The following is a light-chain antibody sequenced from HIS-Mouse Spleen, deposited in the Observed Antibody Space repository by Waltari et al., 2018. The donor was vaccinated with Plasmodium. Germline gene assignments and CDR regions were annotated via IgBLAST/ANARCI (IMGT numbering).Light chain of an antibody. CDR3: AAWDDSLRV. V-gene: IGLV1-47*01. CDR1: SPNTGSNY. Sequence: QSVLTQPPSASGTPGQRVPLSCSGRSPNTGSNYVYWYQQLPGTAPKPRIYRNNQRPSGVPDRFSGSKSGTSASLAISGLRSEDEADYYCAAWDDSLRVFGGGTKLTVL. J-gene: IGLJ3*02. CDR2: RNN.